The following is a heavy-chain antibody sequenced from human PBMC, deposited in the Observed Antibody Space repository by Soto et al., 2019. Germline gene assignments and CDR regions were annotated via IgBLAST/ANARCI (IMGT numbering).Heavy chain of an antibody. D-gene: IGHD6-13*01. J-gene: IGHJ6*02. CDR3: ARGAEQQSYYYYGMDV. CDR2: TNPNSGNT. Sequence: GASVKVSCKASGYTFTSYDINWVRQATGQGLEWMGWTNPNSGNTGYAQKFQGRVTMTRNTSISTAYMELSSLRSEDTAVYYCARGAEQQSYYYYGMDVWGQGITVTVSS. CDR1: GYTFTSYD. V-gene: IGHV1-8*01.